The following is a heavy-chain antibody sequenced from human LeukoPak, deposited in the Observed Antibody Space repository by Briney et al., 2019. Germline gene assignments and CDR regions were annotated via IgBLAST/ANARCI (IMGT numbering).Heavy chain of an antibody. CDR2: MNPYTGDR. V-gene: IGHV1-8*03. D-gene: IGHD2-21*02. J-gene: IGHJ4*02. Sequence: RASVKVSCKTSGYSFTTYHINWVRQASGQGLEWLGWMNPYTGDRGYAQRFQGRLSITSDTSISTAYMELGSLKSDDTAVYLCARTTSLTASGYDCWGQGTLVTVSS. CDR3: ARTTSLTASGYDC. CDR1: GYSFTTYH.